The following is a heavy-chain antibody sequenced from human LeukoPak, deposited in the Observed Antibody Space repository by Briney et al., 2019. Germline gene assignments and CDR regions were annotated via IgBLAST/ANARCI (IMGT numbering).Heavy chain of an antibody. Sequence: GSLRLSCAASGFPFAPFWMTWVRQAPGKGPEFVATMNRDGSEVAYGNSVRGRFTISRDNAKNSLYLQMYSLRAEDTAVYYCARGIDEWLYLNYWGQGALVTVSS. CDR1: GFPFAPFW. D-gene: IGHD3-3*01. CDR3: ARGIDEWLYLNY. CDR2: MNRDGSEV. J-gene: IGHJ4*02. V-gene: IGHV3-7*04.